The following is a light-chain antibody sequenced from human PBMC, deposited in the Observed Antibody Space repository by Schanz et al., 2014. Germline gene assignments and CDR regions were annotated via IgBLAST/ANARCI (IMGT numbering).Light chain of an antibody. CDR2: GAS. Sequence: EIVLTQSPGTLSLSPGERATLSCRASQTVSSNLAWYQQQPGQAPRLLIYGASTRATGIPDRFGASGSGTDFTLTISSLQSEDFAVYYCQQYHDWPFYTFGQGTKLEIK. J-gene: IGKJ2*01. CDR3: QQYHDWPFYT. CDR1: QTVSSN. V-gene: IGKV3-15*01.